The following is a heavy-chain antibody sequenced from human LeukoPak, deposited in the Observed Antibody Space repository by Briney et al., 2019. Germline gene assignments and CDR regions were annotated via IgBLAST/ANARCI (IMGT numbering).Heavy chain of an antibody. V-gene: IGHV3-23*01. CDR2: ITSSGATT. D-gene: IGHD5-24*01. CDR1: GFTISTYA. Sequence: GGSLRLSCAASGFTISTYAMTWVRQAPGKGLEWVSSITSSGATTYYADSVKGRFTSSRDISKNTLYLQMNSLTAEDSAVYYCAKEFIAGDGHVDCDSWGQGTLVTVSS. J-gene: IGHJ4*02. CDR3: AKEFIAGDGHVDCDS.